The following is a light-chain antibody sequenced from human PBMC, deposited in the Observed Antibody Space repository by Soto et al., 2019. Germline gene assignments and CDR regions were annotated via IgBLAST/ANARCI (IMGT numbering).Light chain of an antibody. J-gene: IGKJ2*03. V-gene: IGKV1-5*03. Sequence: DIQMTQSPSTLSASVGDRVTITCRASQSISSWLAWYQQKPGKAPKLLIYKASSLESGVPSRFSGSGSGTEFTPAVNTQKPNDVDTYFSPPYQGALRFGHVTTLMIK. CDR3: PPYQGALR. CDR2: KAS. CDR1: QSISSW.